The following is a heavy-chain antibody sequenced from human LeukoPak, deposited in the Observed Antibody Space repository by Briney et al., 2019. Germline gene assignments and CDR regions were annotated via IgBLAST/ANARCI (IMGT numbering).Heavy chain of an antibody. J-gene: IGHJ3*02. CDR1: GFTFSSYS. D-gene: IGHD3-22*01. CDR2: ISSSSSYI. Sequence: GGSLRLSCAASGFTFSSYSMNWVRQAPGKGLEWVSSISSSSSYIYYADSVEGRFTISRDNAKNSLYLQMNSLRAEDTAVYYCASPYDPSDAFDIWGQGTMVTVSS. V-gene: IGHV3-21*01. CDR3: ASPYDPSDAFDI.